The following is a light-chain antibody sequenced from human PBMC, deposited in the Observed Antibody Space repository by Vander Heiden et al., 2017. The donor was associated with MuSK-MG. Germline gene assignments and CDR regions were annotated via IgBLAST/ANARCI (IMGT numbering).Light chain of an antibody. CDR1: QSVSSY. CDR3: QQRSDWPS. J-gene: IGKJ2*01. Sequence: EIVLTHSPGTLSLSPGERATLSCRASQSVSSYLAWHQQKPGQAPRLLIYDASNRATGIPDRFSGSGSGTDFTLTISSLEPEDYAVYYCQQRSDWPSFGQGTKLEIK. CDR2: DAS. V-gene: IGKV3-11*01.